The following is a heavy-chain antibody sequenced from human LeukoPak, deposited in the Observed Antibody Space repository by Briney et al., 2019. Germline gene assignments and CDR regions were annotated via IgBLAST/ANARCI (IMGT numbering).Heavy chain of an antibody. Sequence: ASVKVSCKASGYTFTSYDINWERQATGQGLEWMGWMNPNSGNTGYAQKLQGRVTITGNTSISTAYVELSSLRSEDTAVYYCARGRGGGYDVWGQGTLVTVSS. J-gene: IGHJ4*02. D-gene: IGHD5-12*01. CDR1: GYTFTSYD. CDR2: MNPNSGNT. CDR3: ARGRGGGYDV. V-gene: IGHV1-8*03.